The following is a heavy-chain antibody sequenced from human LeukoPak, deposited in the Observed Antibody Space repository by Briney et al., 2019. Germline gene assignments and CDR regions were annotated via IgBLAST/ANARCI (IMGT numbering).Heavy chain of an antibody. V-gene: IGHV1-69*13. D-gene: IGHD1-26*01. CDR2: IIPIFGTA. Sequence: GASVKVSCKASGGTFSSYAISWVRQAPGQGLEWMGGIIPIFGTANYAQKFQGRVTITADESTSTAYMELSSLRSEDTAVYYCAGSPDQVGATFVDYWGQEPWSPSPQ. CDR1: GGTFSSYA. J-gene: IGHJ4*01. CDR3: AGSPDQVGATFVDY.